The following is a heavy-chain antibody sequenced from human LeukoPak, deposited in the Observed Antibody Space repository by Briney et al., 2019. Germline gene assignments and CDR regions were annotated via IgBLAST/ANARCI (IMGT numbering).Heavy chain of an antibody. CDR3: ARDHGSDFYMDV. J-gene: IGHJ6*03. CDR2: ISGSGGNT. Sequence: GGSLRLSCAASGFTFSSYGMSWVRQAPGKGLYWVAAISGSGGNTYYADSVKGRFTISRDNSKKTLYLQMNSLRAEDTAVYYCARDHGSDFYMDVWGKGTTVTISS. V-gene: IGHV3-23*01. D-gene: IGHD3-10*01. CDR1: GFTFSSYG.